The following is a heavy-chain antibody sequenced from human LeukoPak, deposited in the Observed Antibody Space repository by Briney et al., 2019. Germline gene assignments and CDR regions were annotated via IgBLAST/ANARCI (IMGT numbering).Heavy chain of an antibody. CDR2: ISANGSIT. Sequence: PGGSLRLSCAASGFTFSAYGMSWVRQSPGQGLEWVSGISANGSITFYARSVRGRFTISRDNPQNTVYLQMNSLRAEDSAIYYCAREGFYFFDFWGQGTLVTVSS. J-gene: IGHJ4*01. CDR1: GFTFSAYG. V-gene: IGHV3-23*01. CDR3: AREGFYFFDF.